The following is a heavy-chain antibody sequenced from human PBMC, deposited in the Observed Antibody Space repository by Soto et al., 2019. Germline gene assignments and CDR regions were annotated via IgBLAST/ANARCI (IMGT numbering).Heavy chain of an antibody. CDR2: IFYTGST. CDR3: ARLEAGIYYD. J-gene: IGHJ1*01. D-gene: IGHD1-26*01. V-gene: IGHV4-39*01. CDR1: GGSISSSSHY. Sequence: QLQLQESGPGLVKPSETLSLTCTVSGGSISSSSHYWGWIRQPPGKGLEWVGSIFYTGSTYYNPSLKSRVTISVDTSKNQFSLKLTSVTAADTAVYFCARLEAGIYYDWGQGTLVTVSS.